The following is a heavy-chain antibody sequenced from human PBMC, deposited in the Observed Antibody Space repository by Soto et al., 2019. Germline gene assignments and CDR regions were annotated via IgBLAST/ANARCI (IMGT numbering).Heavy chain of an antibody. J-gene: IGHJ4*02. CDR1: GVHLKSSQW. Sequence: QVQLQESGPGLVKSSGTQSLTCDVTGVHLKSSQWWSWVRQSPGKGLEWIGEVYHSGDTKYNPSLKSRVSISVDKSKNQFSLKLNSVTAADTGIYYCARDLAAVAGYFDSWGQGTLVTVSS. CDR2: VYHSGDT. D-gene: IGHD6-19*01. V-gene: IGHV4-4*02. CDR3: ARDLAAVAGYFDS.